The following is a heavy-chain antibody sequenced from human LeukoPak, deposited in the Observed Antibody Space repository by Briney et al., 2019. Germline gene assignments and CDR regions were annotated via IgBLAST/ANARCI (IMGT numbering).Heavy chain of an antibody. CDR1: GFTFSSYA. Sequence: GGSLRLSCAASGFTFSSYAMSWVRQAPGKGLEWVSAISGSGGSTYYADSLKGRFAISRDNSKNSLYLQMDSLRTEDTALYYCAKGSNTWPSLFDYWGQGSLVTVSS. CDR3: AKGSNTWPSLFDY. J-gene: IGHJ4*02. V-gene: IGHV3-23*01. CDR2: ISGSGGST.